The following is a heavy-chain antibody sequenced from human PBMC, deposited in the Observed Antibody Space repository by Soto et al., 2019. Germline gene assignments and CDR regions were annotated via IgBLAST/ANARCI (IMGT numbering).Heavy chain of an antibody. CDR3: ARLPPYSSSSNFDY. Sequence: GGSLRLSCAASGFTFSTYWMSWVRQAPGKGLEWVANIKEDGSEKYYVDSVKGRFSISRDNAKNSLYLQMNSLRAEDTAVYYCARLPPYSSSSNFDYWGQGTLVTVSS. D-gene: IGHD6-6*01. J-gene: IGHJ4*02. V-gene: IGHV3-7*05. CDR2: IKEDGSEK. CDR1: GFTFSTYW.